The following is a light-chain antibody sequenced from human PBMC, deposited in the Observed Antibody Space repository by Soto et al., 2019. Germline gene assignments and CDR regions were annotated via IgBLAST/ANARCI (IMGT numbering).Light chain of an antibody. CDR2: DAS. CDR1: QSVGIY. J-gene: IGKJ5*01. CDR3: QHRSTWPRA. V-gene: IGKV3-11*01. Sequence: EIVLTQSPATLSLSPGERATLSCRASQSVGIYLGWYQQRPGQAPRLLIYDASKRAAGIPARFSGSGSWTDFTLTINSLEPEDFAVYYCQHRSTWPRAFGQGTRLEIK.